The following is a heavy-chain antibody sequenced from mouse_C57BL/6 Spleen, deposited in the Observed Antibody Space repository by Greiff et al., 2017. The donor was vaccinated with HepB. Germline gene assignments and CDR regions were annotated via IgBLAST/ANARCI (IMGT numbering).Heavy chain of an antibody. CDR3: ARERNYSFAWFAY. V-gene: IGHV3-1*01. J-gene: IGHJ3*01. CDR2: ISYSGST. Sequence: EVKLVESGPGMVKPSQSLSLTCTVTGYSITSGYDWHWIRHFPGNKLEWMGYISYSGSTNYNPSLKSRISISHDTSKNHFFLKLSSVTTEDTATYYCARERNYSFAWFAYWGQGTLVTVSA. D-gene: IGHD2-12*01. CDR1: GYSITSGYD.